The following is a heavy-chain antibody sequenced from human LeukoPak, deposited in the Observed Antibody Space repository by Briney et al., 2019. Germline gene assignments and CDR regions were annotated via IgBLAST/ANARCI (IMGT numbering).Heavy chain of an antibody. D-gene: IGHD6-19*01. Sequence: GASVKVSCKASGYTFTSYDINWVRQATGQGLEWMGWMNPNSGNTGYAQKFQGRVTMTRNTSKSTAYMELSSLRSEDTAVYYCVRLAWSSGYLLYGMDVWGQRTTVTVSS. J-gene: IGHJ6*02. CDR2: MNPNSGNT. CDR3: VRLAWSSGYLLYGMDV. CDR1: GYTFTSYD. V-gene: IGHV1-8*01.